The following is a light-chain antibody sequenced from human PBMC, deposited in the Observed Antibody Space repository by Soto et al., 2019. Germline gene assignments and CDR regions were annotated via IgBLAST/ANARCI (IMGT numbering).Light chain of an antibody. Sequence: EIELTQSPGTLSLSPGERATLSCRASQSVSSSYLAWYQQKPGQAPRLLIYDASSRATGIPDRFSGSGSGTDFTLTISSLEPEDFAVYYCQQYGSYPLTFGGGTKVELK. CDR1: QSVSSSY. CDR3: QQYGSYPLT. J-gene: IGKJ4*01. V-gene: IGKV3-20*01. CDR2: DAS.